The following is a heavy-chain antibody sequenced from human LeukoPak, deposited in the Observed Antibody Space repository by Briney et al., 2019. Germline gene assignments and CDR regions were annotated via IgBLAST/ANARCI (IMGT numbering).Heavy chain of an antibody. V-gene: IGHV3-7*01. CDR1: GFTFSSSW. Sequence: GGSLRLSCAASGFTFSSSWMSWVRQAPGKGLEWVTNIKPDGSEKYYVDSVKGRFTISRDNAKKSLYLQMNSLRAEDTALYCARDTVGATDYWGQGTLVTVSS. CDR2: IKPDGSEK. J-gene: IGHJ4*02. D-gene: IGHD1-26*01. CDR3: ARDTVGATDY.